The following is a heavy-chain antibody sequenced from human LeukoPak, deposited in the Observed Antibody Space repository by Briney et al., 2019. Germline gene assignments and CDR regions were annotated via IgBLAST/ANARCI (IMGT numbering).Heavy chain of an antibody. Sequence: PSETLSLTCAVYGGSFSGYYWSWIRQPPGKGLEWIGEINHSGSTNYNPSLKSRVTISVDTSKNQFSLKLSSVTAADTAVYYCARGLQIRKRSLGYWGQGTLVTVSS. V-gene: IGHV4-34*01. CDR1: GGSFSGYY. D-gene: IGHD6-25*01. CDR3: ARGLQIRKRSLGY. CDR2: INHSGST. J-gene: IGHJ4*02.